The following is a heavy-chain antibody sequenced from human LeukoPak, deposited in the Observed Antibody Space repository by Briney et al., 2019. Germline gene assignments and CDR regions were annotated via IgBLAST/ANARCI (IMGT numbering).Heavy chain of an antibody. D-gene: IGHD3-10*01. Sequence: GGSLRLSCAASGFTVSSNYMSWVRQAPGKGLEWVSVIYSGGSTYYADSVKGRFTISRDNSKNTLYLQMNSLRAEDTAVYYCARAGSGVHDAFDIWGQGTMVTVSS. CDR3: ARAGSGVHDAFDI. CDR2: IYSGGST. V-gene: IGHV3-66*01. J-gene: IGHJ3*02. CDR1: GFTVSSNY.